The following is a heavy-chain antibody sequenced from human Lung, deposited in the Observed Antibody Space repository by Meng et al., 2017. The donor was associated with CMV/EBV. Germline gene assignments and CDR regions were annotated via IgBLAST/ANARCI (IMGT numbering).Heavy chain of an antibody. CDR3: ARAPEGDGYNIDY. D-gene: IGHD5-24*01. V-gene: IGHV3-9*01. Sequence: SCAASGFIFDDYAMHWVRQAPGKGLEWVSGISWNSGSIGYADSVKGRFTVSRDNAKNSLYLQMNSLRAEDTAVYYCARAPEGDGYNIDYWGQGTLVTVSS. J-gene: IGHJ4*02. CDR2: ISWNSGSI. CDR1: GFIFDDYA.